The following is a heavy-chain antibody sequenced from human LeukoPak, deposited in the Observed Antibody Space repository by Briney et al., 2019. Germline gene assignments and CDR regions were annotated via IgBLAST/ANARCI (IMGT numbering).Heavy chain of an antibody. CDR1: GYTFTGYY. J-gene: IGHJ5*02. CDR3: ARDLLAGSPRLTGDNWFDP. V-gene: IGHV1-2*02. Sequence: ASVKVSCKASGYTFTGYYMHWVRQAPGQGLEWMGWINPNSGGTNYAQKFQGRVTMTRDTSISTAYMELSRLRSDDTAVYYCARDLLAGSPRLTGDNWFDPWGQGTLVTVSS. CDR2: INPNSGGT. D-gene: IGHD1-20*01.